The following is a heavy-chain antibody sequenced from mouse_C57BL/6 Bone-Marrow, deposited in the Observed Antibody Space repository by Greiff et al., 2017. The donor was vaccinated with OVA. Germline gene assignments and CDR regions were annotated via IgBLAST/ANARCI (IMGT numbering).Heavy chain of an antibody. CDR2: ISYDGSN. J-gene: IGHJ4*01. V-gene: IGHV3-6*01. Sequence: ESGPGLVKPSQSLSLTCSVTGYSITSGYYWNWIRQFPGNKLEWMGYISYDGSNNYNPSLKNRISITRDTSKNQFFLKLNSVTTEDTATYYCARKTFYAMDYWGQGTSVTVSS. CDR1: GYSITSGYY. CDR3: ARKTFYAMDY.